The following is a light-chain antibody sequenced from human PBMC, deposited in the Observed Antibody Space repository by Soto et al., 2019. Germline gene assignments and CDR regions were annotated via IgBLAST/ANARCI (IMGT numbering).Light chain of an antibody. CDR1: QSVSSY. CDR3: KHHMNWPLT. CDR2: DAS. V-gene: IGKV3-11*01. J-gene: IGKJ5*01. Sequence: EIVLTQSPAILSLSPGERGTIACRASQSVSSYLLWYQQKPGQTPRLIIYDASNRATGITARFSGSGSETDFTLTIRSLEPEDFAVYYCKHHMNWPLTLGKGTRLEIK.